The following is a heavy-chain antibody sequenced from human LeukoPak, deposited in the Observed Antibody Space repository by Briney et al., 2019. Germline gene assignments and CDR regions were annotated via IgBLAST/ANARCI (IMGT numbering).Heavy chain of an antibody. V-gene: IGHV3-7*01. CDR2: IKKTGSET. D-gene: IGHD2-15*01. CDR3: AREDGYCSGGNCYSYFDS. CDR1: GFTFNHFW. J-gene: IGHJ4*02. Sequence: GGSLRLSCAASGFTFNHFWMSWIRQAPGKGLEWVAYIKKTGSETYYVDSVKGRFTITRGNTRNSLFLQMYSLRAEDTAVYFCAREDGYCSGGNCYSYFDSWGQGTLVTVSA.